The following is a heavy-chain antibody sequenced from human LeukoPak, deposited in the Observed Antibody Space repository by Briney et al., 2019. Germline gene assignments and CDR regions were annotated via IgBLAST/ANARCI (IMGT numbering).Heavy chain of an antibody. Sequence: GGSLKLSCAASGFTFSGSDMNWVRQASGKGLEWVGRIRGKANSYATAYAASVKGRFTISRDDSKNTAYLQMNSLKTEDTAVYYCTEPDFDYWGQGTLVTASS. CDR1: GFTFSGSD. V-gene: IGHV3-73*01. CDR3: TEPDFDY. CDR2: IRGKANSYAT. J-gene: IGHJ4*02.